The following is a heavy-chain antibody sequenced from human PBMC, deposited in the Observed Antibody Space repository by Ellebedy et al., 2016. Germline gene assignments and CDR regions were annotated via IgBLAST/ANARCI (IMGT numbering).Heavy chain of an antibody. D-gene: IGHD6-19*01. CDR3: ARNATGWYFDY. Sequence: SETLSLTCTVSGGSMTGIHYYWGWIRQPPGKGLEWIGSVYYSGSTVSNPSLKSQITMSVDTSKNQFSVHLRSVPAADTAVYYCARNATGWYFDYWGQGALVTVSS. CDR2: VYYSGST. CDR1: GGSMTGIHYY. V-gene: IGHV4-39*01. J-gene: IGHJ4*01.